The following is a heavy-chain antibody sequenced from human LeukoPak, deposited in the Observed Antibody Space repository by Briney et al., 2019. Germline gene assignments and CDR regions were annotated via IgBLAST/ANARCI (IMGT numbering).Heavy chain of an antibody. V-gene: IGHV3-53*01. D-gene: IGHD6-19*01. Sequence: GGSLRLSCAASGFTFSSFWMTWVRQAPGKGLEWVSVIYSGGSTYYADSVKGRFTISRDNSKNTLYLQMNSLRAEDTAVYYCARQDSSGWSAFWYWGQGTLVTVSS. CDR2: IYSGGST. J-gene: IGHJ4*02. CDR3: ARQDSSGWSAFWY. CDR1: GFTFSSFW.